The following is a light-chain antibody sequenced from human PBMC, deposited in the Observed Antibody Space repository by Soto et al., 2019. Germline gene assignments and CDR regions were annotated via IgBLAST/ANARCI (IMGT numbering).Light chain of an antibody. CDR1: ERFXSN. V-gene: IGKV3-20*01. J-gene: IGKJ1*01. Sequence: TQSPATLSVSPGERATLSCRASERFXSNFVWYQQRPGQPPRLLXACATNRATGSPDRLSGSGSGTDFTLTISRLEPEDFALYYCQQYGSSSMAFGQGTKVDIK. CDR2: CAT. CDR3: QQYGSSSMA.